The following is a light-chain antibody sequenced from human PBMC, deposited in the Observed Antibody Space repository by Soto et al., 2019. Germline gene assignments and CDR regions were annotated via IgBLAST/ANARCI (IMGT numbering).Light chain of an antibody. J-gene: IGKJ1*01. CDR2: GAS. Sequence: LTHSPGTLSLTPGERATLSCRASQSVTSNYLAWYQQKPGQAPRLLMFGASIRDTGIPDRFSGSGSGTDFTLTICRLEPGDCAGYCCQEYGISPGTFGEGAMVDIK. CDR1: QSVTSNY. CDR3: QEYGISPGT. V-gene: IGKV3-20*01.